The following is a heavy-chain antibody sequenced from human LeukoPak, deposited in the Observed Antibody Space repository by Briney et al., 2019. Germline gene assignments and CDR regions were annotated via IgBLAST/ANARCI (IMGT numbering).Heavy chain of an antibody. J-gene: IGHJ3*02. D-gene: IGHD3-9*01. V-gene: IGHV3-74*01. CDR1: GFTFSSYW. CDR2: INNDGSST. Sequence: GGSLRLSCAASGFTFSSYWMHWVRQAPGKGLVWVSRINNDGSSTSYADSVKGRFTISRDNAKNTLYLQMNSLRAEDTAVYYCAKGDDILTGYPKIDAFDIWGQGTMVTVSS. CDR3: AKGDDILTGYPKIDAFDI.